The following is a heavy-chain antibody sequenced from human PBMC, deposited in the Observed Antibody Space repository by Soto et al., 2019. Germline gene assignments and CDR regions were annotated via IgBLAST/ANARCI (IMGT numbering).Heavy chain of an antibody. J-gene: IGHJ6*02. CDR3: ARPTTSWYPTYPLDV. CDR2: ISAYNGNT. CDR1: CYTFTNYG. D-gene: IGHD6-13*01. Sequence: GASAKVSCKDSCYTFTNYGINWFRHYTGQGLEWMGWISAYNGNTNFAQKLQGRVTMTTDTSTSTAYMELRSLRSDDTAVYYCARPTTSWYPTYPLDVWGQGTTVTVSS. V-gene: IGHV1-18*01.